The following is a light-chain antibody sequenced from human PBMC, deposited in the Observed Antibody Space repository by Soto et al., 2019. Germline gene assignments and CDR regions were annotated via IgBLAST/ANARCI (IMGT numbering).Light chain of an antibody. CDR3: ERYGDSPRT. CDR2: GIN. V-gene: IGKV3-20*01. Sequence: IVLTQSPGTLSLSPGDRATVSCRASRSVTGIYFAWYQQKPGQAPRLLIYGINRRARGVPDRFSGSGYGTDFTLTISRLEPEDVAVYCCERYGDSPRTFGQGTKVEVK. J-gene: IGKJ1*01. CDR1: RSVTGIY.